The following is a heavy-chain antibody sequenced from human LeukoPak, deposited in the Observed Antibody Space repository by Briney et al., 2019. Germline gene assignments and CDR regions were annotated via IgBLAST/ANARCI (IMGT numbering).Heavy chain of an antibody. CDR1: GFTFGSYA. V-gene: IGHV3-23*01. Sequence: GSLRLSCAASGFTFGSYAMSWVRQAPGKGLEWVSAISGSGGSTYYADSVKGRFTISRDNSKNTLYLQMNSLRAEDTAVYYCAKDMKDGYGDYVFDYWGQGTLVTVSS. D-gene: IGHD4-17*01. CDR3: AKDMKDGYGDYVFDY. J-gene: IGHJ4*02. CDR2: ISGSGGST.